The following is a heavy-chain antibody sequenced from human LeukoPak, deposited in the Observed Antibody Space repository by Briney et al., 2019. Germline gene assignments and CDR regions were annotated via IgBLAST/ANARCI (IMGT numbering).Heavy chain of an antibody. D-gene: IGHD4-17*01. J-gene: IGHJ4*02. CDR1: GFTFSSYA. Sequence: SGGSLRLSCAASGFTFSSYAMHWVRQAPGKGLEWVAVTPYDGSNKYYADSVKGRFTISRDNSKNTLYLQMNSLRAEDTAVYYCARGVYGDQYYFDYWGQGTLVTVSS. CDR3: ARGVYGDQYYFDY. V-gene: IGHV3-30-3*01. CDR2: TPYDGSNK.